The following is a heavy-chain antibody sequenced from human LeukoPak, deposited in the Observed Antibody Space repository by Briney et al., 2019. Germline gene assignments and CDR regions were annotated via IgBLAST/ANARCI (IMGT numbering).Heavy chain of an antibody. CDR1: GFSVGGYW. D-gene: IGHD5-12*01. J-gene: IGHJ4*02. CDR2: INSDGSSI. Sequence: GGSLRLSCAASGFSVGGYWMHWVRQGPGMGLVWVSRINSDGSSISYADSVKGRFSISRDNAKNTLYPQMNSLRAEDTAVYYCTRGASGYGNFDYWGQGTLVTVSP. V-gene: IGHV3-74*01. CDR3: TRGASGYGNFDY.